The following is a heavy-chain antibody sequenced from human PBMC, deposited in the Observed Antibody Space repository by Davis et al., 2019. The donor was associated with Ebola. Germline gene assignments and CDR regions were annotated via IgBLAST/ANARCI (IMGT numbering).Heavy chain of an antibody. CDR3: ATFNWYYMDV. V-gene: IGHV3-23*01. D-gene: IGHD5-24*01. CDR1: GFTFSNYA. J-gene: IGHJ6*03. Sequence: GESLKISCAASGFTFSNYAMSWVRQAPGKGLEWVSAISDSGGDTFYADSVKGRFTVSRDNSKNSLYLQMNSLRAEDTAVYFCATFNWYYMDVWGKGTRVTVSS. CDR2: ISDSGGDT.